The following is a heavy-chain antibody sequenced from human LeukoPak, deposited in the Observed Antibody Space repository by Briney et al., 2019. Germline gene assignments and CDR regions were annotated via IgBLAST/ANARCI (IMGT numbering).Heavy chain of an antibody. Sequence: PGGSLRLSCAASGFTFSRYALHWVRQAPGKGLEWVAVISYDGSNKYYADSVKGRFTISRDNSKNTLYLQMNSLRAEDTAVYYCAKDYLPRWLQHYFDYWGQGTLVTVSS. CDR3: AKDYLPRWLQHYFDY. CDR2: ISYDGSNK. V-gene: IGHV3-30*04. J-gene: IGHJ4*02. CDR1: GFTFSRYA. D-gene: IGHD5-24*01.